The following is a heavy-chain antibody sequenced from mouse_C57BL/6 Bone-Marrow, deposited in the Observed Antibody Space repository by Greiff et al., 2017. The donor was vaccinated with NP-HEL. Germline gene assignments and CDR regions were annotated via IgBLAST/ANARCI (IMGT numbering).Heavy chain of an antibody. J-gene: IGHJ3*01. CDR1: GYSITSGYY. CDR3: AREDYGSSYDWFAY. CDR2: ISYDGSN. D-gene: IGHD1-1*01. V-gene: IGHV3-6*01. Sequence: DVKLQESGPGLVKPSQSLSLTCSVTGYSITSGYYWNWIRQFPGNKLEWMGYISYDGSNKYNPSLKNRISITRDTSKNQFFLKLNSVTTEDTATYYCAREDYGSSYDWFAYWGQGTLVTVSA.